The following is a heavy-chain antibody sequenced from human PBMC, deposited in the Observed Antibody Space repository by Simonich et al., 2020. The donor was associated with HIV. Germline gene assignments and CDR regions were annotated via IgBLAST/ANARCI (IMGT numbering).Heavy chain of an antibody. CDR3: AKDRYSSSSGSFDY. CDR1: GLTFEDYA. J-gene: IGHJ4*02. CDR2: ISWNSGSI. Sequence: EVQLVESGGGLVQPGRSLRLSCATSGLTFEDYARHRGRQAPGKGLEGVSGISWNSGSIGYADSVKGRFTISRDNAKNSLYLQMNSLRAEDMALYYCAKDRYSSSSGSFDYWGQGTLVTVSS. V-gene: IGHV3-9*03. D-gene: IGHD6-6*01.